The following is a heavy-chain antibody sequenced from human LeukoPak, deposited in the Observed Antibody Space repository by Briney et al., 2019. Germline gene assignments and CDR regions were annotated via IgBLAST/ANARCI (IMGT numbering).Heavy chain of an antibody. D-gene: IGHD3-10*01. Sequence: GRSLRLSCAASGFTFSSYGMHWVRQAPGKGLEWVAVISYDGSNKYYADSVKGRFTISRDNSKNTLYLQMNSLRAEDTAVYYCAKVVPMVRGVMDYGMDVWGQGTTVTVSS. V-gene: IGHV3-30*18. CDR1: GFTFSSYG. CDR2: ISYDGSNK. J-gene: IGHJ6*02. CDR3: AKVVPMVRGVMDYGMDV.